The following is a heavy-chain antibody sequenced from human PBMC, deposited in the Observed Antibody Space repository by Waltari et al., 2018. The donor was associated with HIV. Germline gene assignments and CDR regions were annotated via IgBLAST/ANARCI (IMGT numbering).Heavy chain of an antibody. CDR1: GYSFIDFD. CDR3: TKGRRGALFGDE. J-gene: IGHJ4*02. V-gene: IGHV1-8*01. Sequence: QVQLVQSGPEIKKPRASVRVSCKASGYSFIDFDSKWVRRAPGRGLEWVGLMNHDNGDAGYGRSFKGRFPLTRDTSTDTAYMEVDNLKSEDTAIYYCTKGRRGALFGDEWGQGTLITVSS. CDR2: MNHDNGDA. D-gene: IGHD3-3*01.